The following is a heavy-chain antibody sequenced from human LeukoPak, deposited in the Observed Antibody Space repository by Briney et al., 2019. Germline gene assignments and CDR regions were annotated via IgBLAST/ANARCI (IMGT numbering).Heavy chain of an antibody. V-gene: IGHV4-34*01. CDR1: GGSFSGYY. J-gene: IGHJ4*02. CDR3: ARGGGNGDLQGFDY. Sequence: SETLSLTCAVYGGSFSGYYWSWIRQPPGKGLEWIGEINHSGSTNYNPSLKSRVTISVDTSKNQFSLKLSSVTAADTAVYYCARGGGNGDLQGFDYWGQGTLVTVSS. D-gene: IGHD4-17*01. CDR2: INHSGST.